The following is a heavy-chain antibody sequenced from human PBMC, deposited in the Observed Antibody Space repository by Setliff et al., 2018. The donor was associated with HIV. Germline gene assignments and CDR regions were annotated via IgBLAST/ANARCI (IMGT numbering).Heavy chain of an antibody. V-gene: IGHV1-8*02. CDR1: GYTFTSND. D-gene: IGHD1-26*01. CDR3: ARGTRVVGATTHFYYYMDV. Sequence: ASVKISCKASGYTFTSNDINWVRQATGQGLEWMGWMNPNSGNTGYAQKFQGRITISRNISIGTSYMELNSLTSEDTAVYYCARGTRVVGATTHFYYYMDVWGKGTTVTVSS. J-gene: IGHJ6*03. CDR2: MNPNSGNT.